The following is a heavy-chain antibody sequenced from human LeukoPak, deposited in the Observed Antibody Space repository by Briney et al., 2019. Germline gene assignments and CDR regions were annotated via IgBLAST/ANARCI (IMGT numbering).Heavy chain of an antibody. D-gene: IGHD5-12*01. V-gene: IGHV3-33*01. CDR2: IGYDGSNK. CDR1: GFTFSSYG. Sequence: GGSLRLSCAASGFTFSSYGMHWVRQAPGKGLELVAVIGYDGSNKYYADSVKGRFTISRDNSKNTLYLQMNSLRAEDTAVYYCARGDGGYDLKKYNCFDPWGQGTLVTVS. CDR3: ARGDGGYDLKKYNCFDP. J-gene: IGHJ5*02.